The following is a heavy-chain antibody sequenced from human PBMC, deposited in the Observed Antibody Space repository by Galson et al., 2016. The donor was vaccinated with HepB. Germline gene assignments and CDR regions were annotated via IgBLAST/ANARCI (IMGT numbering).Heavy chain of an antibody. CDR1: GFTFNTFA. D-gene: IGHD3-16*02. Sequence: SLRLSCAASGFTFNTFAMNWVRQAPEKGLDWVAGIGGSGRHTFYADSVKGRFTISRDNSKNALYLQMNSLRVEDTAIYYCAKYRAGDFDYWGQGSLVTVSS. J-gene: IGHJ4*02. CDR3: AKYRAGDFDY. V-gene: IGHV3-23*01. CDR2: IGGSGRHT.